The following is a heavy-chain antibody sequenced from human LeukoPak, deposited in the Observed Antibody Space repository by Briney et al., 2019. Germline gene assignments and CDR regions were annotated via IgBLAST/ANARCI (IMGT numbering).Heavy chain of an antibody. Sequence: PGGSLRLSCAASGFTFDDYGMTWVRQAPGRGLEWVSGINWNGDATGYADSVKGRFTISRDNAKNSLSLQMNSLRAEDTAFYYCVRRNRGGYYGGDSWGQGTLVTVSS. CDR1: GFTFDDYG. CDR2: INWNGDAT. CDR3: VRRNRGGYYGGDS. J-gene: IGHJ4*02. D-gene: IGHD1-26*01. V-gene: IGHV3-20*04.